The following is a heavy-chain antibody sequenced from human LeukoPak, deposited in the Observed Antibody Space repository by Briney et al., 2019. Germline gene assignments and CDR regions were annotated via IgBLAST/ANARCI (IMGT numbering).Heavy chain of an antibody. CDR3: ATGGVGTVDVFDI. J-gene: IGHJ3*02. D-gene: IGHD3-3*01. V-gene: IGHV4-4*07. CDR1: GCSVTNYQ. CDR2: FYTGGST. Sequence: PSETLSLTCTVSGCSVTNYQWSWIRQPAGKGLEWIARFYTGGSTTYNPSLNGRATMSVTTSMNHFSLKLTSVTAADTAIYYCATGGVGTVDVFDIWGQGTMVTVSS.